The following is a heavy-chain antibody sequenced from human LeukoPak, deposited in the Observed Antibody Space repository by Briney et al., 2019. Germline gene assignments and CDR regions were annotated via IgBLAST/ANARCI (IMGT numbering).Heavy chain of an antibody. J-gene: IGHJ3*02. CDR3: ARQLVVATAIIAFDI. V-gene: IGHV4-4*07. Sequence: PSETLSLTCTVSGGSISSYYWSWIRQPAGKGLEWIGRIYTSGSTNYNPSLKSRVTISVDKSKNQFSLKLSSVTAADTAVYYCARQLVVATAIIAFDIWGQGTMVTVSS. D-gene: IGHD2-21*02. CDR1: GGSISSYY. CDR2: IYTSGST.